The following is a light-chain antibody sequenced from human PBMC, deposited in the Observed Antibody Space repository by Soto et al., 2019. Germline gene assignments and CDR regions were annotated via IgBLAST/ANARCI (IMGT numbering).Light chain of an antibody. Sequence: QSVLTQSPSASASLGASVKLTCTLSSGHSSYAIAWHQQQPEKGPRYLMKLNSDGSHSKGDGIPDRFSGSSSGAERYLTISSLQSADEADYYCQTWVAGPAVFGGGTQLTVL. CDR1: SGHSSYA. V-gene: IGLV4-69*01. CDR3: QTWVAGPAV. CDR2: LNSDGSH. J-gene: IGLJ7*01.